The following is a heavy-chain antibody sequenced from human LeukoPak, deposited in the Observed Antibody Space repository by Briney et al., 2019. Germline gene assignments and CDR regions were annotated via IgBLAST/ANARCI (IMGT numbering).Heavy chain of an antibody. CDR1: GYSISSGYY. D-gene: IGHD6-13*01. Sequence: SETLSLTCTVSGYSISSGYYWGWIRQPPGKGLEWIGSIYHSGSTYYNPSLKSRVTISVDTSKNQFSLKLSSVTAADTAVYYCARGVGIAAAGEFDYWGQGTLVTVSS. CDR2: IYHSGST. J-gene: IGHJ4*02. CDR3: ARGVGIAAAGEFDY. V-gene: IGHV4-38-2*02.